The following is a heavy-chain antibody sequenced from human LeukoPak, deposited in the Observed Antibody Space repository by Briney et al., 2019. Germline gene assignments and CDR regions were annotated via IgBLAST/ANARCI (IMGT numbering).Heavy chain of an antibody. CDR3: ARDVYYYGSGSYKPPGAFDI. Sequence: GASVKVSCKASGGTFSSYAISWVRQAPGQGLEWMGGIIPIFGTANYAQKFQGRVTITADESTSTAYMELSSLRSEDTAVYYCARDVYYYGSGSYKPPGAFDIWGQGTMVTVSS. CDR1: GGTFSSYA. V-gene: IGHV1-69*01. D-gene: IGHD3-10*01. CDR2: IIPIFGTA. J-gene: IGHJ3*02.